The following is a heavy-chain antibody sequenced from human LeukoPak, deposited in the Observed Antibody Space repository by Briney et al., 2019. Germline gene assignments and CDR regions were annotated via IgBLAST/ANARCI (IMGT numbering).Heavy chain of an antibody. CDR1: GFTVSSNY. CDR2: ISSSSSYI. V-gene: IGHV3-21*01. J-gene: IGHJ4*02. Sequence: NPGGSLRLSCAASGFTVSSNYMNWVRQAPGKGLEWVSSISSSSSYIYYADSVKGRFTISRDNAKNSLYLQMNSLRAEDTAVYYCARVFELEASSPPDPFDYWGQGTLVTVSS. CDR3: ARVFELEASSPPDPFDY. D-gene: IGHD6-13*01.